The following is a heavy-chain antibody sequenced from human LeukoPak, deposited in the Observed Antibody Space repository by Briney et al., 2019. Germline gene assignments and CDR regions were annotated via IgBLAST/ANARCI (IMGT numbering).Heavy chain of an antibody. CDR3: ARRMVATYNWFDP. CDR1: GVSISSYS. J-gene: IGHJ5*02. D-gene: IGHD5-12*01. CDR2: IYSSGST. Sequence: SDTLSLTCTVSGVSISSYSWSWIRQPPGKGLEWIGYIYSSGSTNYNPSLKSRVTISLDTSKNQFPLKLSSVTAADTAVYYCARRMVATYNWFDPWGQGILVTVSS. V-gene: IGHV4-4*09.